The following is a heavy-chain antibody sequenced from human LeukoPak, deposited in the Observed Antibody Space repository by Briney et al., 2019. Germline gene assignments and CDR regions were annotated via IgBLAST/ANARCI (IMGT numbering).Heavy chain of an antibody. CDR3: ARLGPRNSSGYYYF. CDR1: GGSINNVILS. J-gene: IGHJ4*02. V-gene: IGHV4-39*01. D-gene: IGHD3-22*01. Sequence: SETLSLTCTVSGGSINNVILSWGCQPPRKGLDWIGSIDDSGSTYYNPSLKSRVTISVDTSKNQFSLRLSSVTAADTAVYYCARLGPRNSSGYYYFWGQGTLVTVSS. CDR2: IDDSGST.